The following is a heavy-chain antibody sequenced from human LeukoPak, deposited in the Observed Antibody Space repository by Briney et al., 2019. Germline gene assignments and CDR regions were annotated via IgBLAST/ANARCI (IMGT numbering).Heavy chain of an antibody. CDR1: GGSISSSSYY. CDR2: IYYSGST. V-gene: IGHV4-39*07. Sequence: MSSEILSLTCTVSGGSISSSSYYWGWIRQPPGKGLEWIGSIYYSGSTYYNPSLKSRVTISVDTSKNQFSLKLSSVTAADTAVYYCARERAELGHHPFDYWGQGTLVTVSS. D-gene: IGHD6-13*01. J-gene: IGHJ4*02. CDR3: ARERAELGHHPFDY.